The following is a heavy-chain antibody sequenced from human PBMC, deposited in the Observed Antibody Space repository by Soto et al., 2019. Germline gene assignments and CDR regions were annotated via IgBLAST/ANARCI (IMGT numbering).Heavy chain of an antibody. Sequence: VASVKVSCKASGCTFTSYDINWVRQATGQGLEWMGWMNPNSGNTGYAQKFQGRVTMTRNTSISTAYMELSSLRSEDTAVYYCAIYSGYYLKHLFDPWGQGTLVTVSS. CDR1: GCTFTSYD. V-gene: IGHV1-8*01. CDR2: MNPNSGNT. J-gene: IGHJ5*02. CDR3: AIYSGYYLKHLFDP. D-gene: IGHD3-10*01.